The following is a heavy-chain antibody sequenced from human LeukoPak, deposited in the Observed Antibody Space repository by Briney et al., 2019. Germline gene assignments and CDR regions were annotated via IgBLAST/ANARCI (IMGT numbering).Heavy chain of an antibody. Sequence: GGSLRLSCAASGFAFSDFWMSWVRQAPGKGLEWVANIRRDGNAKNYVPPVRGRFTIQMNSLRAEDTAVYYCATSGHSHANWGQGTLVTVSS. CDR3: ATSGHSHAN. CDR2: IRRDGNAK. D-gene: IGHD6-19*01. J-gene: IGHJ4*02. V-gene: IGHV3-7*01. CDR1: GFAFSDFW.